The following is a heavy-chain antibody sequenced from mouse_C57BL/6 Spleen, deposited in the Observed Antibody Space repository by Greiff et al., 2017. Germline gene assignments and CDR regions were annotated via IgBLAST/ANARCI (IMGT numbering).Heavy chain of an antibody. J-gene: IGHJ1*03. Sequence: VQLQQPGAELVKPGASVKLSCKASGYTFTSYWLHWVKQRPGQGLEWIGMIHPNSGSTNYNEKFKSKATLTVDKSSSTAYMQLSSLTSEDSAVYYCARSPDYWYFDVWGTGTTVTVSS. CDR1: GYTFTSYW. CDR2: IHPNSGST. V-gene: IGHV1-64*01. CDR3: ARSPDYWYFDV.